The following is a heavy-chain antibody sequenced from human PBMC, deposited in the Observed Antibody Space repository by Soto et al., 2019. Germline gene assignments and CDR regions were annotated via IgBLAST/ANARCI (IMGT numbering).Heavy chain of an antibody. CDR3: AREYCSSTSCYTRYYYYGMDV. CDR2: IWYDGSNK. CDR1: GFTFSSYG. Sequence: PGGSLRLSCAASGFTFSSYGMHWVRQAPGKGLEWVAVIWYDGSNKYYADSVKGRFTISRDNSKNTLYLQMNSLRAEDTAVYYWAREYCSSTSCYTRYYYYGMDVWGQGTTVTVSS. D-gene: IGHD2-2*02. J-gene: IGHJ6*02. V-gene: IGHV3-33*01.